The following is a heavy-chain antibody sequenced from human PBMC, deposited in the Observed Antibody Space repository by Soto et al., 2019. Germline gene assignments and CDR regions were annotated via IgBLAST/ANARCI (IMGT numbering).Heavy chain of an antibody. V-gene: IGHV3-30*18. CDR3: AKDGRAYGGNLDYWYFDL. J-gene: IGHJ2*01. D-gene: IGHD4-17*01. CDR2: ISYDGSNK. CDR1: GFTFSSYG. Sequence: QVQLVESGGGVVQPGRSLRLSCAASGFTFSSYGMHWVRQAPGKGLEWVAVISYDGSNKYYADSVKGRFTISRDNSKNKLYLQMNSLRAEDTAVYYCAKDGRAYGGNLDYWYFDLWGRGTLVTVSS.